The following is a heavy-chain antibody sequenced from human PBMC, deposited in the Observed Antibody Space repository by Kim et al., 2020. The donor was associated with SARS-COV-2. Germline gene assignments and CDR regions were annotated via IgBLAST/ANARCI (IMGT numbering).Heavy chain of an antibody. V-gene: IGHV4-31*02. CDR2: INYSGLK. J-gene: IGHJ4*02. D-gene: IGHD5-18*01. CDR3: GKGYNY. Sequence: INYSGLKKYNPSLQSRITISVDKSKNQFSLALTSVTAADTAVYYCGKGYNYWGQGVLVTVSS.